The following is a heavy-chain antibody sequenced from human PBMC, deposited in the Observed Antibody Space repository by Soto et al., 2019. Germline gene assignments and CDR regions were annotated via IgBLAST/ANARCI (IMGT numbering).Heavy chain of an antibody. Sequence: QVQLVESGGGVVQPGRSLRLSCAASGFTFSSYGMHWVRQAPGKGLEWVAVIWYDGSNKYYADSVKGRFTISRDNSKNTLYRQMNSLRAEDTAVYYCARDSGAKKYYYGMDVWGQGTTVTVSS. CDR2: IWYDGSNK. D-gene: IGHD7-27*01. CDR1: GFTFSSYG. CDR3: ARDSGAKKYYYGMDV. V-gene: IGHV3-33*01. J-gene: IGHJ6*02.